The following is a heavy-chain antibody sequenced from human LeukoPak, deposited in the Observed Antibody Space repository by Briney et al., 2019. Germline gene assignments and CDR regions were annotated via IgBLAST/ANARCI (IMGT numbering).Heavy chain of an antibody. CDR3: AGGIYFDY. CDR1: PYSVTIYW. J-gene: IGHJ4*02. Sequence: GESLTISCKESPYSVTIYWIGCVRQMPGKSLEWMGIIYSVDSDTRYSPSFQGQVTISADKSISTAYLQWSSLKASDTAMYYCAGGIYFDYWGQGTLVTVSS. CDR2: IYSVDSDT. V-gene: IGHV5-51*01.